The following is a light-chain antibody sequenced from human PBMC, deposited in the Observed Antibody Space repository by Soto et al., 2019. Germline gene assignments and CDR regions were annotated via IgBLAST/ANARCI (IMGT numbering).Light chain of an antibody. V-gene: IGLV4-60*02. J-gene: IGLJ2*01. CDR2: LEGSGSY. CDR1: SGHSSYI. Sequence: QLVLTQSSSASASLGSSVKLTCTLSSGHSSYIIAWHQQQPGKAPRYLMKLEGSGSYNKGSGVPDRFSGSSSGADRYLTISNLQFEDEADYYCETWDINTQVFGGGTKLTV. CDR3: ETWDINTQV.